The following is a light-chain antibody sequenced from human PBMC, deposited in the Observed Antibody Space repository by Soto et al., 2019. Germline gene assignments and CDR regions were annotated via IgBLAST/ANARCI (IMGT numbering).Light chain of an antibody. V-gene: IGKV1-5*01. J-gene: IGKJ2*01. CDR1: SSSKW. Sequence: DILMTQSPSTLAASVGYTVTMTCRSSSKWLAWYQKKPGKAPKLLIYDVSNLERGVPPRFSGSTSGAESTLTITGLQPDDLGTYYCQHTTDFTLGQGTKVDI. CDR3: QHTTDFT. CDR2: DVS.